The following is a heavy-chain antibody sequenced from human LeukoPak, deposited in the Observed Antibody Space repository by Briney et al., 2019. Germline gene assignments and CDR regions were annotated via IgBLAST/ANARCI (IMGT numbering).Heavy chain of an antibody. V-gene: IGHV3-30-3*01. Sequence: GGSLRLSCAASGFTFSSYAMHWVRQAPGKGLEWVAVISYDGSDKYYADSVKGRFTISRDNSKNTLYLQMNSLRPEDTAVYYCARVYSSSWSDLYYYGMDVWGQGTTVTVSS. D-gene: IGHD6-13*01. CDR1: GFTFSSYA. J-gene: IGHJ6*02. CDR3: ARVYSSSWSDLYYYGMDV. CDR2: ISYDGSDK.